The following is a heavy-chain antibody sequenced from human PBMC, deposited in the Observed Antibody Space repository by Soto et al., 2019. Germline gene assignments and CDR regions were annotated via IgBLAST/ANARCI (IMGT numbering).Heavy chain of an antibody. Sequence: SETLSLTCAVSGGSISSNIYSWSWIRQPPGKALEWIGYIYHSGSTYYNPSLKSRVTISIDRSNNQFSLKLSSVTAADTAVYYCARYYGDYRNWFDPWGQGTLVTVSS. CDR2: IYHSGST. V-gene: IGHV4-30-2*01. CDR3: ARYYGDYRNWFDP. D-gene: IGHD4-17*01. J-gene: IGHJ5*02. CDR1: GGSISSNIYS.